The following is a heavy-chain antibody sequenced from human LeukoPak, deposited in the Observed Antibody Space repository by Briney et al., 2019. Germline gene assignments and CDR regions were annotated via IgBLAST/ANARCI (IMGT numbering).Heavy chain of an antibody. J-gene: IGHJ3*02. CDR3: ARDLYDSSGRYAFDI. CDR1: GGSFSGYY. Sequence: PSETLSLTCAVYGGSFSGYYWSWIRQPPGKGLEWIGEINHSGSTNYNPSLKSRVTISVDTSKNQFSLKLSSVTAADTAVYYCARDLYDSSGRYAFDIWGQGTMVTVSS. CDR2: INHSGST. V-gene: IGHV4-34*01. D-gene: IGHD3-22*01.